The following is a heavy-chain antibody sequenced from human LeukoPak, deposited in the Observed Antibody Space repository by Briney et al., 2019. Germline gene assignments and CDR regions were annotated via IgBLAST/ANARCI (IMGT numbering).Heavy chain of an antibody. J-gene: IGHJ1*01. CDR2: IHPGNSDT. V-gene: IGHV5-51*01. CDR1: GYSFTTYW. Sequence: PGESLKISCKASGYSFTTYWIGWVRQMPGRGLEYMAIIHPGNSDTRYSPPLQGQVTISAVKSISTAFLQWSSLKASDTAMYYCARDFQHWGQGTLVTVSS. CDR3: ARDFQH.